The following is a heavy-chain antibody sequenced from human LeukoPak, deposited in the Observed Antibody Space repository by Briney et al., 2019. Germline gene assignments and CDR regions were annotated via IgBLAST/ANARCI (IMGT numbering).Heavy chain of an antibody. CDR3: ARDSPQRTMDY. V-gene: IGHV3-74*01. Sequence: GGSLRLSCAASGVTFSTYWMHWVRQAPGKGLVWVSRISSDGSSTSYADSVKGRFTISRDNAKNTLYLQMNSLRAEDTAMYYCARDSPQRTMDYWGQGTLVTVSS. J-gene: IGHJ4*02. D-gene: IGHD1-14*01. CDR2: ISSDGSST. CDR1: GVTFSTYW.